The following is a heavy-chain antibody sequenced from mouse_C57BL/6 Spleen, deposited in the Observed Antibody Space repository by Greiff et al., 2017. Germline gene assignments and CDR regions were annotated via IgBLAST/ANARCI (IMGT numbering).Heavy chain of an antibody. D-gene: IGHD2-1*01. CDR1: GYTFTSYW. Sequence: VQLQQPGAELVKPGASVKMSCKASGYTFTSYWITWVKQRPGQGLEWIGDIYPGSGSTNYNEKFKSKATLTVDTSSSTAYMQLSSLTSEDSAVYYCARGGGNYLYAMDYWGQGTSVTVSS. V-gene: IGHV1-55*01. J-gene: IGHJ4*01. CDR3: ARGGGNYLYAMDY. CDR2: IYPGSGST.